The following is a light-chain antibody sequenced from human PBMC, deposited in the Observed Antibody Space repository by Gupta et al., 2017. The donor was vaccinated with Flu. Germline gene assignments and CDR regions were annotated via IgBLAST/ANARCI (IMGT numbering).Light chain of an antibody. J-gene: IGKJ1*01. CDR2: QAS. V-gene: IGKV1-5*03. CDR3: QQYHSYSWT. CDR1: QSISEY. Sequence: PSTLSASVGDRVTIACRASQSISEYVAWYQQKPGKAPKVLISQASRLESGVPSRFSGSASWTEFTLTISSLQPDDLATYYCQQYHSYSWTFGQGTKVDI.